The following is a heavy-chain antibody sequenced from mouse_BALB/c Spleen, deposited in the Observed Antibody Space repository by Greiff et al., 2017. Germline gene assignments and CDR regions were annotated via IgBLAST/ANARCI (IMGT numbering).Heavy chain of an antibody. CDR2: IDPENGNT. CDR3: LYDEVYAY. D-gene: IGHD2-14*01. J-gene: IGHJ3*01. V-gene: IGHV14-1*02. Sequence: VQLQQSGAELVRPGALVKLSCKASGFNIKDYYMHWVKQRPEQGLEWIGWIDPENGNTIYDPKFQGKASITADTSSNTAYLQLSSLTSEDTAVYYWLYDEVYAYWGQGTLVTVSA. CDR1: GFNIKDYY.